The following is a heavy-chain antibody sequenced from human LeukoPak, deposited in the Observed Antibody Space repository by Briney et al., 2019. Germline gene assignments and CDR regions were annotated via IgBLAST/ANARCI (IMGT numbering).Heavy chain of an antibody. CDR3: ARVKRDGPGSYYIPPPDY. Sequence: GGSLRLSCAASGFTFSSYSMIWVRQAPGKGLEWVSSISSSSSYIYYADSVKGRFTISRDNAKNSLYLQMHSLRAEDTAVYYCARVKRDGPGSYYIPPPDYWGQGTLVTVSS. CDR2: ISSSSSYI. CDR1: GFTFSSYS. J-gene: IGHJ4*02. V-gene: IGHV3-21*01. D-gene: IGHD3-10*01.